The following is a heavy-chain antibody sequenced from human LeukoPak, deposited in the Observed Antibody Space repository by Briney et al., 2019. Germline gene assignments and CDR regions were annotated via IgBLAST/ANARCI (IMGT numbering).Heavy chain of an antibody. CDR3: ARDSADFWSGYSPAGYYYYMDV. D-gene: IGHD3-3*01. Sequence: PSETLSLTCTVSGGSISSYYWSWIRQPAGKGLEWIGRIYTSGSTNCNPSLKSRVTISVDKSKNQFSLKLSSVTAADTAVYYCARDSADFWSGYSPAGYYYYMDVWGKGTTVTVSS. CDR1: GGSISSYY. CDR2: IYTSGST. J-gene: IGHJ6*03. V-gene: IGHV4-4*07.